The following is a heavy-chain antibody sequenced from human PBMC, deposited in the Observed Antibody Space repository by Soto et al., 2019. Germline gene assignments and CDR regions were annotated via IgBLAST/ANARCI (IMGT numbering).Heavy chain of an antibody. Sequence: QLQLQESGPGLVKPSETLSLTCTVSGGSVSSGSSYWAWLRQPPGKGLEWIGRISYGGSTYYNTSLNGRGTISVDTSKNQFSLKLSSVTAADTAVYYCAGLRYDSNGYYRDYFDHWGQGTLVTVSS. CDR2: ISYGGST. CDR3: AGLRYDSNGYYRDYFDH. CDR1: GGSVSSGSSY. J-gene: IGHJ4*02. V-gene: IGHV4-39*01. D-gene: IGHD3-22*01.